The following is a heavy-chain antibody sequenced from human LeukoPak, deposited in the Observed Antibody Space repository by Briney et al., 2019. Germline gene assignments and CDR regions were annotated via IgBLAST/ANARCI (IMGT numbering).Heavy chain of an antibody. V-gene: IGHV3-30*04. CDR2: ISYDGSNK. D-gene: IGHD2-2*02. Sequence: GGSLRLSCAASGFTFSSYAMHWVRQAPGKGLEWVAVISYDGSNKYYADSVKGRFTISRDNSKNTLYLQMNSLRAEDTAVYYCARGFVVVPAAIKEVAFDIWGQGTMVTVSS. J-gene: IGHJ3*02. CDR1: GFTFSSYA. CDR3: ARGFVVVPAAIKEVAFDI.